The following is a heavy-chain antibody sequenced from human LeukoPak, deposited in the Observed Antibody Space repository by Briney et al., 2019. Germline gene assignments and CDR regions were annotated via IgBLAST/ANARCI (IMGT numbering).Heavy chain of an antibody. D-gene: IGHD5-12*01. CDR3: ARVRVATIFYYYGMDV. V-gene: IGHV1-8*01. Sequence: ASVKVSCKASGYTFTSYDINWVRQATGQGLEWMGWMNPNSGNTGYAQKFQGRVTMTRNTSISTAYMELSSLRSEDTAVYYCARVRVATIFYYYGMDVWGQGTTVTVSS. J-gene: IGHJ6*02. CDR1: GYTFTSYD. CDR2: MNPNSGNT.